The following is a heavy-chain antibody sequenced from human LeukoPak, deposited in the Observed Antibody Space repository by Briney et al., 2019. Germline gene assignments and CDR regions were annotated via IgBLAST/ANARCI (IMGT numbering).Heavy chain of an antibody. CDR1: GGSISSSSYY. CDR3: ARHRAIFGVVIIPPPDY. D-gene: IGHD3-3*01. J-gene: IGHJ4*02. Sequence: SETLSPTCTVSGGSISSSSYYWGWIRQPPGKGLEWIGSIYYSGSTYYNPSLKSRVTISVDTSKNQFSLKLSSVTAADTAVYYCARHRAIFGVVIIPPPDYWGQGTLVTVSS. V-gene: IGHV4-39*01. CDR2: IYYSGST.